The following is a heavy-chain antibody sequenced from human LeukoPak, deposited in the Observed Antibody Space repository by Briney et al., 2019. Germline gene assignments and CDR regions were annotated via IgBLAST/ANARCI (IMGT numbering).Heavy chain of an antibody. CDR2: ISGEGGNT. V-gene: IGHV3-43*02. CDR3: AKDIGGYYGSGSFYNDYYGVDV. D-gene: IGHD3-10*01. J-gene: IGHJ6*02. CDR1: GFTFSSYG. Sequence: PGRSLRLSCAASGFTFSSYGMHWVRQAPGKGPEWVSLISGEGGNTYYADSVKGRFTISRDNSKNSLYLQMNSLRTEDTALYYCAKDIGGYYGSGSFYNDYYGVDVWGQGTTVTVSS.